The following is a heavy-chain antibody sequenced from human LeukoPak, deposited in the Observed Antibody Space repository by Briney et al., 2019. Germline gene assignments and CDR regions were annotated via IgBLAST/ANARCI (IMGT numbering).Heavy chain of an antibody. V-gene: IGHV1-18*01. CDR1: GYTFTSYG. J-gene: IGHJ4*02. CDR3: ARVGIIALYINAAGGLCDY. CDR2: ISAYNGNT. D-gene: IGHD2/OR15-2a*01. Sequence: GASVKVSCKASGYTFTSYGISWVRQAPGQGLEWMGWISAYNGNTNYAQKLQGRVTMTTDTSTSTAYMELRSLRSDDTAVYYCARVGIIALYINAAGGLCDYWGQGTLVTVSS.